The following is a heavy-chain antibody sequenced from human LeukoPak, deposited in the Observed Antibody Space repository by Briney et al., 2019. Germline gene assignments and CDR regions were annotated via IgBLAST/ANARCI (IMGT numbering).Heavy chain of an antibody. CDR3: ARDGYSSDWYPLDVFDI. Sequence: GASVKVSCKASGYTFTGYYMFWVRQAPGQGLEWMGWINPNSGGTNYAQKFQGRVTMTTDTSTSTAYMELRSLRSDDTAVYYCARDGYSSDWYPLDVFDIWGQGTMVTVSS. V-gene: IGHV1-2*02. CDR1: GYTFTGYY. D-gene: IGHD6-19*01. J-gene: IGHJ3*02. CDR2: INPNSGGT.